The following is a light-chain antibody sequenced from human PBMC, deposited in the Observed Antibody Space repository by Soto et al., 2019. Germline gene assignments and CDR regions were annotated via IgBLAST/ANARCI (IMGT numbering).Light chain of an antibody. CDR1: ESVLYSSTSKNY. Sequence: DILMTQSPDSLAVSLGERATINCKSSESVLYSSTSKNYLAWYQQKQGQHPKLLIYWAATRESGVADRFSGSGSGTDFTLTISSLLAEDVAVYYCQQYYTTHALTFGGGTKVDIK. CDR3: QQYYTTHALT. V-gene: IGKV4-1*01. CDR2: WAA. J-gene: IGKJ4*01.